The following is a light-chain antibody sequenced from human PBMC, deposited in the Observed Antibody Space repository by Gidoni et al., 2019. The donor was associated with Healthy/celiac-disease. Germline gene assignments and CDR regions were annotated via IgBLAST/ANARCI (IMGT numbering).Light chain of an antibody. CDR3: QQFNNYLALT. CDR2: DAS. V-gene: IGKV1D-13*01. CDR1: QGISSA. Sequence: AIQLTQSPSSLSASVGDRVTITCRASQGISSALAWYQQKPGKAPKLLIYDASSLESGVPSRFSGSGSGTDFSLTISSLQHEDFATYYCQQFNNYLALTFGGGTKVEIK. J-gene: IGKJ4*01.